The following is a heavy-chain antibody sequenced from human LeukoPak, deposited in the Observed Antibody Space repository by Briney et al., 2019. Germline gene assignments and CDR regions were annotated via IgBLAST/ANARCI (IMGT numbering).Heavy chain of an antibody. V-gene: IGHV1-2*02. CDR3: AREAATSGWSCDF. CDR1: GYTFSAYY. Sequence: ASVKVSCTTSGYTFSAYYIYWVRQAPGQGLEWMGYINPDNGDTQYAQKLQGRVTMTRDTSISTAFMELTRLKSDDTAVYYCAREAATSGWSCDFWGQGALVTVSA. J-gene: IGHJ4*02. CDR2: INPDNGDT. D-gene: IGHD6-19*01.